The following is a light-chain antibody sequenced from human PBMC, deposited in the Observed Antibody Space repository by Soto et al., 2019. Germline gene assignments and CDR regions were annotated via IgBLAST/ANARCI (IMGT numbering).Light chain of an antibody. J-gene: IGLJ3*02. V-gene: IGLV1-40*01. Sequence: QCVLTQPPSVSGAPGQGVTISWAGTSSNIGAGYDVHWYQQVPGTAPKLLIYTNSNRPSGVPDRFSGSKSGTSASLAITGLQAADEADYYCQSYDSSLSALVFGGGTKVTVL. CDR3: QSYDSSLSALV. CDR1: SSNIGAGYD. CDR2: TNS.